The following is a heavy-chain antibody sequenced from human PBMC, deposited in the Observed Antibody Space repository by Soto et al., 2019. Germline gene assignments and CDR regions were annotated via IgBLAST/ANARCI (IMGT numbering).Heavy chain of an antibody. J-gene: IGHJ4*02. CDR2: IKSETDGGTA. Sequence: GXSLRLSCVASGFPLDSYGLHWFRRAPGKGPEWVGRIKSETDGGTADFAAPVKGRFTISRDDSENTLYLQMNSLKTEDTAVYYCSHGYYQYFASWGQGTLVTVSS. D-gene: IGHD5-18*01. CDR1: GFPLDSYG. V-gene: IGHV3-15*07. CDR3: SHGYYQYFAS.